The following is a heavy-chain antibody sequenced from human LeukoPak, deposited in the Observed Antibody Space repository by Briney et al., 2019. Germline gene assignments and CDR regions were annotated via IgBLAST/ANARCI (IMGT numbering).Heavy chain of an antibody. CDR1: GFTFSNYW. Sequence: PGGSLRLSCAASGFTFSNYWMTWVRQAPGKGLEWVAHINQDGSKEYYMDSVKARFTISRDNAKNSLSLQMNSLRAEDTAVYYCVRDGGVSGYDLLDYWGWGTLVTVSS. D-gene: IGHD5-12*01. CDR3: VRDGGVSGYDLLDY. J-gene: IGHJ4*02. V-gene: IGHV3-7*01. CDR2: INQDGSKE.